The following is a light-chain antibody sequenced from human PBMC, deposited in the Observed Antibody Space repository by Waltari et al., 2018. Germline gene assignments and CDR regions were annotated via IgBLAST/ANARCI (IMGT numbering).Light chain of an antibody. CDR2: GAS. CDR3: HQYNNWPPNT. Sequence: EIVMTQSPATLSVSPGERATLSCRASQSVSSNLAWYQQKPGQSPRLLIYGASTRATGTPASFSGSGSGTEFTLTISSLQSEDFAVYYCHQYNNWPPNTFGQGTKLEIK. CDR1: QSVSSN. J-gene: IGKJ2*01. V-gene: IGKV3-15*01.